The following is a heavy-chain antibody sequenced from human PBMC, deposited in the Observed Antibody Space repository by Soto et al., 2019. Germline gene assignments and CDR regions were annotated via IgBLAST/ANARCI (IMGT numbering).Heavy chain of an antibody. V-gene: IGHV4-59*08. J-gene: IGHJ6*02. CDR3: VRQGFGRLHGLVDV. CDR1: DYSISSYK. D-gene: IGHD3-10*01. Sequence: SETLPLTCTFSDYSISSYKWSLIRQPPGRRLEWIGYIDSSGGTSYNPSLQSRVTISVDTSTKQFSLKLSSVTAADTAVYYCVRQGFGRLHGLVDVWGQGTTVTVSS. CDR2: IDSSGGT.